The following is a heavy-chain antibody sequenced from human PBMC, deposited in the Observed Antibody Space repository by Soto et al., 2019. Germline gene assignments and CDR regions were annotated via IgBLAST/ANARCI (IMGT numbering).Heavy chain of an antibody. CDR3: AKGITMVRGESDYFDY. J-gene: IGHJ4*02. CDR1: GFTFSSYG. D-gene: IGHD3-10*01. V-gene: IGHV3-30*18. CDR2: ISYDGSNK. Sequence: GGSLRLCCAASGFTFSSYGMHWVRQAPGKGLEWVAVISYDGSNKYYADSVKGRFTISRDNSKNTLYLQMNSLRAEDTAVYYCAKGITMVRGESDYFDYWGQGTLVTVPQ.